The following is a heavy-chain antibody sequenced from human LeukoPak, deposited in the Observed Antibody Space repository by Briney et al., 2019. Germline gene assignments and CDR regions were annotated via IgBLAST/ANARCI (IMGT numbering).Heavy chain of an antibody. CDR2: INHSGST. CDR3: ARRSRRTGIAVAGYFQH. CDR1: GGSFSGYY. V-gene: IGHV4-34*01. D-gene: IGHD6-19*01. J-gene: IGHJ1*01. Sequence: PSETLSLTCAVYGGSFSGYYWSWIRQPPGKGLEWIGEINHSGSTNYNPSLKSRVTISVDTSKNQFSLKLSSVTAADTAVYYCARRSRRTGIAVAGYFQHWGQGTLVTVSS.